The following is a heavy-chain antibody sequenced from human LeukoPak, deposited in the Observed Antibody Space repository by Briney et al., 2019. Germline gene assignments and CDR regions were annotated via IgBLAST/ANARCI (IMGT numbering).Heavy chain of an antibody. D-gene: IGHD3-3*01. Sequence: GASVKVSFKASGYTFTSYGISWVRQAPGQGLEWMGWISAYNGNTNYAQKLQGRVTMTTDTSTSTAYMELRSLKSDDTAVYYCATYDFWSGYYQNYYFDYWGQGTLVTVSS. CDR2: ISAYNGNT. V-gene: IGHV1-18*01. CDR3: ATYDFWSGYYQNYYFDY. J-gene: IGHJ4*02. CDR1: GYTFTSYG.